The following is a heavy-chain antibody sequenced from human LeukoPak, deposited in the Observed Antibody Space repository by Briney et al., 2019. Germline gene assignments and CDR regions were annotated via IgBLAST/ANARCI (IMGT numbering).Heavy chain of an antibody. J-gene: IGHJ4*02. V-gene: IGHV3-48*01. CDR2: ISSSSSTI. Sequence: GGSLRLSCAASGFTFSSYSMNWVRQAPGKGLEWVSYISSSSSTIYYADSVKGRFTISRDNAKNSLYLQMNSLRGEDTAVYYCARGGSSGYYSYWGQGTLVTVSS. CDR1: GFTFSSYS. CDR3: ARGGSSGYYSY. D-gene: IGHD3-22*01.